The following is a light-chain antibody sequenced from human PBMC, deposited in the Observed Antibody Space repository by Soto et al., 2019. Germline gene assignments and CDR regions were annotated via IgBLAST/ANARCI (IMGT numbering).Light chain of an antibody. J-gene: IGKJ2*01. CDR3: QQSYSTPRT. CDR2: AAS. Sequence: DIQMTQSPSSLSASVGDRVTITCRPSQSISNYLNGYQQKPGKAPKLLIYAASSLQSGVPSRFSGSGSGTDFTLTISRLQPEDFATYFCQQSYSTPRTFGQGTKLEIK. CDR1: QSISNY. V-gene: IGKV1-39*01.